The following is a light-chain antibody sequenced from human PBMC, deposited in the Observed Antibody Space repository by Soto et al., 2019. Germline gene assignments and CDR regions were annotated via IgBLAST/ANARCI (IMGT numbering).Light chain of an antibody. CDR3: QQRSNLPLLT. J-gene: IGKJ4*01. V-gene: IGKV3-11*01. Sequence: EIVLTQSPATLSLSPVERATLSWRASQSVSNYLAWYQQKPGQAPRLLIYDASNRATGIPARFSGSGSGTDFTLTISSLEPEDFAIYYCQQRSNLPLLTFGGGTKVEIK. CDR2: DAS. CDR1: QSVSNY.